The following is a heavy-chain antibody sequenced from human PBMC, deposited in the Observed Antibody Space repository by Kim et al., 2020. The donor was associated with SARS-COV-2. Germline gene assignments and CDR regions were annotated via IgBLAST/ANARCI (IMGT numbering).Heavy chain of an antibody. D-gene: IGHD2-15*01. Sequence: KSRVTISVDTSKNQFSLKLSSVTAADTAVYYWARELRYCSGGSCYSGVFDYWGQGTLVTVSS. J-gene: IGHJ4*02. CDR3: ARELRYCSGGSCYSGVFDY. V-gene: IGHV4-31*02.